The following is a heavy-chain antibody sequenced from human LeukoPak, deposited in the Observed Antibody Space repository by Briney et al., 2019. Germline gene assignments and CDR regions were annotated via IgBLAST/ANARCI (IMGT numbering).Heavy chain of an antibody. V-gene: IGHV3-66*01. D-gene: IGHD3-22*01. Sequence: GGSLRLSCAASGFTVSSNYMSWVRQAPGKGLEWVSVIYSGGSTYYADSVKGRFTISRDNSKNTLYLQMNSLRAEDTAVYYCARENRFEWLLPNYSDYWGQGTLVTVSS. CDR1: GFTVSSNY. J-gene: IGHJ4*02. CDR2: IYSGGST. CDR3: ARENRFEWLLPNYSDY.